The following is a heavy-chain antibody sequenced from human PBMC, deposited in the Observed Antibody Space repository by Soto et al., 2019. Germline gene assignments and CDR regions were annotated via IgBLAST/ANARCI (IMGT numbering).Heavy chain of an antibody. Sequence: ASVKVSCKASGYTFTSYYMHWVRQAPGQGLEWMGIINPSGGSTSYAQKFQGRVTMTRDTSTSTVYMELSSLRSEDTAVYYCARGTEPTIFGVVITNYFDYWGQGTLVTVSS. J-gene: IGHJ4*02. V-gene: IGHV1-46*01. D-gene: IGHD3-3*01. CDR3: ARGTEPTIFGVVITNYFDY. CDR2: INPSGGST. CDR1: GYTFTSYY.